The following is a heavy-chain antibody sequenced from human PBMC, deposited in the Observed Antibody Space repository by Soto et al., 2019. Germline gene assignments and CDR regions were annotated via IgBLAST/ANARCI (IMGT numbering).Heavy chain of an antibody. V-gene: IGHV5-51*01. CDR1: GYTFTSHW. Sequence: PGECLTISCKGSGYTFTSHWIGWVLQMPGKGLEWMGIIYPGDSDTRYSPSFQGQVTISVDKSISTAYLQWGSLKASDTAMYYCARDGRTSTWFFDSWGQGTMVTVSS. CDR3: ARDGRTSTWFFDS. J-gene: IGHJ4*02. CDR2: IYPGDSDT. D-gene: IGHD2-2*01.